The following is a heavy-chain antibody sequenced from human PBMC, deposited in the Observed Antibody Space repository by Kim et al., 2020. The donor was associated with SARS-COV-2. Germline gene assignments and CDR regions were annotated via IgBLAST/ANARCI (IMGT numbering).Heavy chain of an antibody. V-gene: IGHV4-39*01. CDR3: ARRVAARGYAFDI. D-gene: IGHD6-6*01. CDR2: IYYSGST. J-gene: IGHJ3*02. CDR1: GGSISSSSYY. Sequence: SETLSLTCTVSGGSISSSSYYWGWIRQPPGKGLEWIGSIYYSGSTYYNPSLKSRVTISVDTSKNQFSLKLSSVTAADTAVYYCARRVAARGYAFDIWGQGTMVTVSS.